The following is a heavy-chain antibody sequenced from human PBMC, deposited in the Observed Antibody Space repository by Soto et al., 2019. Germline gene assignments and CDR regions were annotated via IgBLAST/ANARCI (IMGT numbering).Heavy chain of an antibody. V-gene: IGHV3-30*18. CDR3: AKEVIAAAGAYYYYYGMDV. D-gene: IGHD6-13*01. J-gene: IGHJ6*02. CDR2: ISYDGSNK. CDR1: GFTFSSYG. Sequence: GGSLRLSCAASGFTFSSYGMHWVRQAPGKGLEWVAVISYDGSNKYYADSVKGRFTISRDNSKNTLYLQMNSLRAEDTAVYYCAKEVIAAAGAYYYYYGMDVWGQGTTVTVSS.